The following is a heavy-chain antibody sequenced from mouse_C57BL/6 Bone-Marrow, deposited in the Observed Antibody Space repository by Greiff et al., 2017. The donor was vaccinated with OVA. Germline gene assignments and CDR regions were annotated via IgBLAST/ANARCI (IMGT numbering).Heavy chain of an antibody. V-gene: IGHV6-3*01. D-gene: IGHD1-1*01. CDR2: IRLKSDNYAT. CDR3: TGPYYYGSSLYAMDY. J-gene: IGHJ4*01. Sequence: EVQGVESGGGLVQPGGSMKLSCVASGFTFSNYWMNWVRQSPEKGLEWVAQIRLKSDNYATHYAESVKGRFTISRDDSKSSVYLQMNNLRAEDTGIYYCTGPYYYGSSLYAMDYWGQGTSVTVSS. CDR1: GFTFSNYW.